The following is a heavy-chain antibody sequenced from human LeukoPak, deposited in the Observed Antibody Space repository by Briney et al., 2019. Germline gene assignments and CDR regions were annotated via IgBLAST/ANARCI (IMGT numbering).Heavy chain of an antibody. CDR3: ARDHRGYQLPQLNSYYYMDV. CDR1: GFTFCSRDW. J-gene: IGHJ6*03. CDR2: IKQDGSEK. D-gene: IGHD2-2*01. Sequence: GGSLRLSCVASGFTFCSRDWMTWVRQAPGKGLEWVANIKQDGSEKNYVDSVKGRFTISYDSAKNSLYLQMNSLRAEDTAMYYCARDHRGYQLPQLNSYYYMDVWGKGTTVTVS. V-gene: IGHV3-7*01.